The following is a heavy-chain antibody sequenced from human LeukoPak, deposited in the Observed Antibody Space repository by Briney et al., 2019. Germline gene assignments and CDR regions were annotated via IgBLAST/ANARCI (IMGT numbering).Heavy chain of an antibody. CDR3: ARGCSSTSCYLSVSGAFDI. CDR1: GYTLTGYY. V-gene: IGHV1-2*02. CDR2: INPNSGGR. J-gene: IGHJ3*02. Sequence: ASVKVCCKASGYTLTGYYMQWVGQAPGQGKEWMGWINPNSGGRKYAQKVQGRGTITRDTAKSTEYMEMRRLRCGDTAVSYCARGCSSTSCYLSVSGAFDIWGQGTMVTVSS. D-gene: IGHD2-2*01.